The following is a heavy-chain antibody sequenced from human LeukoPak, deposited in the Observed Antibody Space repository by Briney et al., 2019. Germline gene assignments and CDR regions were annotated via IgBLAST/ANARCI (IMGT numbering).Heavy chain of an antibody. CDR3: AKDSPYAYYGSGSYWDY. CDR2: ISGSGGS. V-gene: IGHV3-23*01. J-gene: IGHJ4*02. D-gene: IGHD3-10*01. CDR1: GFTFSSYA. Sequence: GGSLRLSCAASGFTFSSYAMSWVRQAPGKGLEWVSGISGSGGSYNADSVKGRFTISRDNSKNMLYLQMNSLRAEDTALYYCAKDSPYAYYGSGSYWDYWGQGTLVTVSS.